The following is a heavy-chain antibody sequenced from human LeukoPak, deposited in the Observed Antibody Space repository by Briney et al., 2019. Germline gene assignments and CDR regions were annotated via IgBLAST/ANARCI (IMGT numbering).Heavy chain of an antibody. D-gene: IGHD6-13*01. CDR1: GGSISSSSYY. CDR2: IYHSGST. V-gene: IGHV4-39*07. CDR3: ARGTLLGSSSSLLFDY. J-gene: IGHJ4*02. Sequence: SETLSLTCTVSGGSISSSSYYWGWIRQPPGKGLEWIGSIYHSGSTYYNPSLKSRVTISVDTSKNQFSLKLSSVTAADTAVYYCARGTLLGSSSSLLFDYWGQGTLVTVSS.